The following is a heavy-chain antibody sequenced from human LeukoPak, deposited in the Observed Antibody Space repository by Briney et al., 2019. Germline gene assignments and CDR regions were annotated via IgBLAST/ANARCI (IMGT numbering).Heavy chain of an antibody. D-gene: IGHD3-22*01. CDR1: GFTLSSYG. CDR2: IPGSSGYT. CDR3: AKTYYFDSSGYWSAYYFDK. V-gene: IGHV3-23*01. Sequence: AGGSLRLSCAASGFTLSSYGMSWVRQAPGKGLEWVSSIPGSSGYTYYADSVRGRFAISRDNSKNTVFLQMNSLRAEDTAVYYCAKTYYFDSSGYWSAYYFDKWGQGTHVTVSS. J-gene: IGHJ4*02.